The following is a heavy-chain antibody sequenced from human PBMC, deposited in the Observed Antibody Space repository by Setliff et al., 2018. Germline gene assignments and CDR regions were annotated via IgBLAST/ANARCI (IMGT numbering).Heavy chain of an antibody. CDR3: ARDGYGGYLDC. V-gene: IGHV3-7*01. Sequence: GGSLRLSCAASGFTFSGYYMQWVRQAPGKGLEWVANIHHDGGGKYYVDSVEGRFTISRDNAKNSLYLQMNSLRAEDTAVYYCARDGYGGYLDCWGQGALVTVYS. J-gene: IGHJ4*02. CDR2: IHHDGGGK. D-gene: IGHD3-22*01. CDR1: GFTFSGYY.